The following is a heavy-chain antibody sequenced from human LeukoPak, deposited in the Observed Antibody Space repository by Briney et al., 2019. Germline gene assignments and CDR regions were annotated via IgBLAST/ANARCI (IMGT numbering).Heavy chain of an antibody. CDR1: GYTFTRYD. CDR2: MNPDSGNT. CDR3: ARDRLSYYYMDV. D-gene: IGHD2-8*01. J-gene: IGHJ6*03. Sequence: GASVKVFCKASGYTFTRYDINWVRQATGQGLEWMGWMNPDSGNTGYAQKFQGRVTMTRNTSISTAYMELSSLRSEDTAVYYCARDRLSYYYMDVWGKGTTVTVSS. V-gene: IGHV1-8*01.